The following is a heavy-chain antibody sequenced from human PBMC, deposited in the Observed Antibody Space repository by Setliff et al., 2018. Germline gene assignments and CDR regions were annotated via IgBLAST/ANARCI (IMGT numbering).Heavy chain of an antibody. CDR2: MNSNSGNT. CDR1: GYTFTSYD. J-gene: IGHJ6*02. CDR3: ARDVPFWSGDYTGYYYYYDMDV. D-gene: IGHD3-3*01. Sequence: ASVKVSCKASGYTFTSYDINWVRQATGQGLEWMGWMNSNSGNTGYAQKFQGRVAMTRNTSISTAYMELSSLRPEDTAVYYCARDVPFWSGDYTGYYYYYDMDVWGQGTTVTVSS. V-gene: IGHV1-8*02.